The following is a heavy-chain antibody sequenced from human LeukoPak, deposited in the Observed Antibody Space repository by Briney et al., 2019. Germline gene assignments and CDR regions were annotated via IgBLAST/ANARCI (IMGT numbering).Heavy chain of an antibody. CDR2: INPNSGGT. V-gene: IGHV1-2*02. CDR3: ARDKSRGHYSGSYGY. J-gene: IGHJ4*02. D-gene: IGHD1-26*01. CDR1: GYTFTGYY. Sequence: ASVKVSCKASGYTFTGYYMHWVRQAPGQGLEWMGWINPNSGGTNYAQKFQGRVTMTRDTSISTAYMELSRLRSDDTAVYYCARDKSRGHYSGSYGYWGQGTLVTVSS.